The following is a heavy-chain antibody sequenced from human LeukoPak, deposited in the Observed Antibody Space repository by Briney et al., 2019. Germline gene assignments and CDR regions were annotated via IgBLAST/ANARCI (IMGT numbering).Heavy chain of an antibody. CDR1: GVSISTYC. J-gene: IGHJ4*02. CDR2: LYDSGSA. CDR3: ARHGGSWTFDQ. Sequence: SDSLSLTCTGSGVSISTYCWSWIRQAPGKGVEWIGYLYDSGSANYNPSLKSRVTISVDTSKNQFSLKARSVTAADTAVYYCARHGGSWTFDQWGQGTLVTVSS. D-gene: IGHD3-16*01. V-gene: IGHV4-59*08.